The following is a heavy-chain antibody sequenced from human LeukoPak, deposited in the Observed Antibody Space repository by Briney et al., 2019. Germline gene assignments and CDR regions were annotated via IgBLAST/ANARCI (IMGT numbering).Heavy chain of an antibody. V-gene: IGHV3-9*01. D-gene: IGHD1-26*01. CDR2: ISWNSGSI. Sequence: HSGGSLRLSCAASGFTFDDYAMHWVRQAPGKGLEWVSCISWNSGSIGYADSVKGRFTISRDNAKNSLYLQMNSLRAEDTALYYCAKDIHHTSYYYGMDVWGQGTTVTVSS. CDR3: AKDIHHTSYYYGMDV. CDR1: GFTFDDYA. J-gene: IGHJ6*02.